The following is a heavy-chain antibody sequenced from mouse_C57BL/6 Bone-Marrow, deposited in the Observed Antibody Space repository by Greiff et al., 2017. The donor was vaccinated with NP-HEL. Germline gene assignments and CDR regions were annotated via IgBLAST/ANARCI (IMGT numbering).Heavy chain of an antibody. CDR3: AREDGYYGAWFAY. Sequence: QVQLKESGAELVKPGASVKISCKASGYAFSSYWMNWVKQRPGKGLEWIGQIYPGDGDTNYNGKFKGKATLTADKSSSTAYMQLSSLTSEDSAVYFCAREDGYYGAWFAYWGQGTLVTVSA. V-gene: IGHV1-80*01. D-gene: IGHD2-3*01. J-gene: IGHJ3*01. CDR2: IYPGDGDT. CDR1: GYAFSSYW.